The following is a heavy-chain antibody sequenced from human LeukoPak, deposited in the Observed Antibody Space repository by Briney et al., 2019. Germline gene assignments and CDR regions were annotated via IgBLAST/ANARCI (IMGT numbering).Heavy chain of an antibody. J-gene: IGHJ6*02. D-gene: IGHD3-10*01. CDR2: INHSGGT. CDR1: GASFSDYW. CDR3: AREPYYYYGMDV. V-gene: IGHV4-34*01. Sequence: SETLSLTCAVYGASFSDYWWNWIRQPPGKGLEWIGEINHSGGTNYNPSLKSRVTISVDRSKNQFSLKVSSVTAADTAVYYCAREPYYYYGMDVWGQGTTVTVSS.